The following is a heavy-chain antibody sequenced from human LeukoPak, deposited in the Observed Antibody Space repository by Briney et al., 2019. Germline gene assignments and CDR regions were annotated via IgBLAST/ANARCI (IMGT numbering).Heavy chain of an antibody. Sequence: AGGSLRLSCAASGFTFSSYWMSWVRQAPGKGLEWVSGVSGSGDSTYYADSVKGRFTISRDNSKNTLYLQMNSLRAEDTAVYYCAKTLTMILVLRGGFDYWGQGALVTVSS. CDR1: GFTFSSYW. CDR3: AKTLTMILVLRGGFDY. V-gene: IGHV3-23*01. D-gene: IGHD3-22*01. CDR2: VSGSGDST. J-gene: IGHJ4*02.